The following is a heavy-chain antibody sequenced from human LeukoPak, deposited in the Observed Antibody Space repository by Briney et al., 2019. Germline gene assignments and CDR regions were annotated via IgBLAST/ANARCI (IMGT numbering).Heavy chain of an antibody. CDR1: GGTFSSYA. D-gene: IGHD2-8*01. V-gene: IGHV1-69*13. CDR3: AREGYCPSGVCYTDY. J-gene: IGHJ4*02. Sequence: SVKVSCKASGGTFSSYAITWVRQAPGQGLEWMGGIIPIFGTANYVQRFQGRVTITADESTSTAYMELSSLRSEDTAVYYCAREGYCPSGVCYTDYWGQGTLVTVSS. CDR2: IIPIFGTA.